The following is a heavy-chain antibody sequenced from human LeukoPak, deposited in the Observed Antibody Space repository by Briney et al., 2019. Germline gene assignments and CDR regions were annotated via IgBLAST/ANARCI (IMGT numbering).Heavy chain of an antibody. CDR2: ISSSSTI. J-gene: IGHJ4*02. V-gene: IGHV3-48*01. D-gene: IGHD3-10*01. CDR1: GFTFSSYS. Sequence: GGSLRLSCAASGFTFSSYSMNWVRQAPGKGLEWVSYISSSSTIYYADSVKGRFTISRDNAKNSLYLQMNSLRAEDTAVYYCARDIASRGVILNYFDYWGQGTLVTVSS. CDR3: ARDIASRGVILNYFDY.